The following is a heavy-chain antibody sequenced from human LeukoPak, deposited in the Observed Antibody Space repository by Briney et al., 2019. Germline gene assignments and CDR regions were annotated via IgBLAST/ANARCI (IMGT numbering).Heavy chain of an antibody. CDR1: GFTFSSYA. CDR3: AKDKIVGAIFRFDY. V-gene: IGHV3-23*01. CDR2: ISGSGGST. D-gene: IGHD1-26*01. Sequence: GGSLRLSCAASGFTFSSYAMSWVRQAPGKGLEWDSGISGSGGSTDYADSVKGRFTISRDNSKNTLYLQMNSLRAEDTAVYYCAKDKIVGAIFRFDYWGQGTLVSVSS. J-gene: IGHJ4*02.